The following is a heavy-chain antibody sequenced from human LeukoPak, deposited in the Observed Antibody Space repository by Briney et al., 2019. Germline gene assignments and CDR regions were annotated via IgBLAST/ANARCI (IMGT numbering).Heavy chain of an antibody. CDR3: AVNSSGYSYFDY. CDR2: ISGSGGST. J-gene: IGHJ4*02. D-gene: IGHD3-22*01. Sequence: GGSLRLSCAASGFTFSSYAMSWVRQAPGKGLEWVSTISGSGGSTYYADSVKGRFTISRDNSKNTLYLQMNSLRAEDTAVYYCAVNSSGYSYFDYWGQGTLVTVSS. CDR1: GFTFSSYA. V-gene: IGHV3-23*01.